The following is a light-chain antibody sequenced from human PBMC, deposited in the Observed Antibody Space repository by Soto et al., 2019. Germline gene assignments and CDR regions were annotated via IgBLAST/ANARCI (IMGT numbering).Light chain of an antibody. CDR3: QQSYSNFLT. Sequence: IQMTQSPSSLSASVGDRVTITCRASQSISNNLNWYQQKAGKAPKLLIYSASSLQSGVPSRFSGSGSGTDVTLTISSLENEDFATYYCQQSYSNFLTFGQGTKVEIK. J-gene: IGKJ1*01. CDR2: SAS. CDR1: QSISNN. V-gene: IGKV1-39*01.